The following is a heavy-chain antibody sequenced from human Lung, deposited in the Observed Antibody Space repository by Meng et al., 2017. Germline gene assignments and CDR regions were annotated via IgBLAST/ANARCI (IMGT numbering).Heavy chain of an antibody. CDR1: CGSISSGGYS. CDR3: ARSGYCSGSSCYGSFDS. J-gene: IGHJ4*02. V-gene: IGHV4-30-2*01. CDR2: ISHSGST. Sequence: QLQLQESGSGLVKPSQTLSLTCPVPCGSISSGGYSWSWIRQPPGKGLEWIGYISHSGSTYYNPSLKNRVTISVDRSKNQFSLRLTSVTAADTAVYSCARSGYCSGSSCYGSFDSWGQGTLVTVSS. D-gene: IGHD2-15*01.